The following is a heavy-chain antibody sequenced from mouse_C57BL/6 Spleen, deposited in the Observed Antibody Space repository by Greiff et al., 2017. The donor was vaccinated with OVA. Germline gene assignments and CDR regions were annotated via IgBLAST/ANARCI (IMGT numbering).Heavy chain of an antibody. CDR1: GYAFSSSW. J-gene: IGHJ3*01. Sequence: QVQLKESGPELVKPGASVKISCKASGYAFSSSWMNWVKQRPGKGLEWIGRIYPGDGDTNYNGKFKGKATLTADKSSSTAYMQLSSLTSEDSAVYFCALGLWFAYWGQGTLVTVSA. D-gene: IGHD4-1*01. V-gene: IGHV1-82*01. CDR3: ALGLWFAY. CDR2: IYPGDGDT.